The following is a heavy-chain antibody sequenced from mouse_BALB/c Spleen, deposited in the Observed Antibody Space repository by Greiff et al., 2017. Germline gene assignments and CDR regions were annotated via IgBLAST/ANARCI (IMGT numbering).Heavy chain of an antibody. CDR3: ARRDDYDDYYYAMDY. V-gene: IGHV5-17*02. D-gene: IGHD2-4*01. CDR1: GFTFSSFG. CDR2: ISSGSSTI. J-gene: IGHJ4*01. Sequence: EVQLQESGGGLVQPGGSRKLSCAASGFTFSSFGMHWVRQAPEKGLEWVAYISSGSSTIYYADTVKGRFTISRDNPKNTLFLQMTSLRSEDTAMYYCARRDDYDDYYYAMDYWGQGTSVTVSS.